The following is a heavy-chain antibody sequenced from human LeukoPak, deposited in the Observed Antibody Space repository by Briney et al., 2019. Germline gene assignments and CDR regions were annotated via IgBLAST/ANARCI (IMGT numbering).Heavy chain of an antibody. CDR2: IYITGNT. J-gene: IGHJ4*02. CDR1: GASISSDY. Sequence: SETLSFTCTVSGASISSDYWSWIRQPPGKGLEWIGYIYITGNTNYSPSLKSRVTMSLDTSKNQFSLKLSSVTATDTAVYYCARHPFFNPFDYWGLGTLVTVSS. CDR3: ARHPFFNPFDY. V-gene: IGHV4-59*08. D-gene: IGHD1-14*01.